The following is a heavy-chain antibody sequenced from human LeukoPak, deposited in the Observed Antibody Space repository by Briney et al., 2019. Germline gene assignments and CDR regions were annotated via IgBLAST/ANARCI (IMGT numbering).Heavy chain of an antibody. CDR1: GFTFSSYS. J-gene: IGHJ6*02. CDR3: ARDLVAVAGTASRYYGMDV. CDR2: ISSSSSTI. Sequence: GGSLRLSCAASGFTFSSYSMNWVRQAPGKGLEWVSYISSSSSTIYYADSVKGRFTISRDNAKNSLYLQMNSLRAEDTAVYYCARDLVAVAGTASRYYGMDVWGQGTTVTVSS. V-gene: IGHV3-48*01. D-gene: IGHD6-19*01.